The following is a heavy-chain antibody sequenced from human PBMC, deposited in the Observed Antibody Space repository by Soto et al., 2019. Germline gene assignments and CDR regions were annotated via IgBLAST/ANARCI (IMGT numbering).Heavy chain of an antibody. V-gene: IGHV1-8*02. D-gene: IGHD5-18*01. CDR3: ARMESFGSLNWFDP. CDR2: MNPGSGDT. CDR1: GYPFPNND. Sequence: ASVKVSCKASGYPFPNNDVSWVRQATGQGLEWMGWMNPGSGDTGYAQKFQCRVTMTRDISIATAYMELNSLTSEDTAIYYCARMESFGSLNWFDPWGQGTLVTVSS. J-gene: IGHJ5*02.